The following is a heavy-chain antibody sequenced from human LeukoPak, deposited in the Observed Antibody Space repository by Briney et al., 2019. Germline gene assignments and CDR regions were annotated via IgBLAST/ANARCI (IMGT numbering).Heavy chain of an antibody. CDR1: GGSISSSSYY. Sequence: SETLSLTCTVSGGSISSSSYYWGWIRQPPGKGLERIGSIYYSGSTYYNPSLKSRVTISVDTSKNQFSLKLSSVTAADTAVYYCARVSQSGFGELLVDYWGQGTLVTVSS. J-gene: IGHJ4*02. D-gene: IGHD3-10*01. V-gene: IGHV4-39*01. CDR2: IYYSGST. CDR3: ARVSQSGFGELLVDY.